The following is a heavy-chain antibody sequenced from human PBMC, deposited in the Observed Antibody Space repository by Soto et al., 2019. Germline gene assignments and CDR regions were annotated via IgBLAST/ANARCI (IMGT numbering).Heavy chain of an antibody. CDR3: ASYSSGWYFDY. CDR2: INHSGST. V-gene: IGHV4-34*01. D-gene: IGHD6-19*01. CDR1: GGSFSGYY. J-gene: IGHJ4*02. Sequence: SETLSLTCAVYGGSFSGYYWSWIRQPPGKGLEWIGEINHSGSTNYNPSLKSRVTISVDTSKNQFSLKLSSVTAADTAVYYCASYSSGWYFDYWGQGTLVTVSS.